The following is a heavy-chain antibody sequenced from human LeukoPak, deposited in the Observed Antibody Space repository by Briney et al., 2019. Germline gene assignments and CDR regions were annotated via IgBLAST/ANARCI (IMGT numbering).Heavy chain of an antibody. CDR2: ISGSGGST. CDR1: GFTFSSYA. CDR3: ARDCLDWFDP. V-gene: IGHV3-23*01. J-gene: IGHJ5*02. D-gene: IGHD3-16*01. Sequence: PGGSLRLSCAASGFTFSSYAMSWVRQAPGKGLEWVSAISGSGGSTYYADSVKGRFTISRDNAKNSLYLQMNSLRAEDTAVYYCARDCLDWFDPWGQGTLVTVSS.